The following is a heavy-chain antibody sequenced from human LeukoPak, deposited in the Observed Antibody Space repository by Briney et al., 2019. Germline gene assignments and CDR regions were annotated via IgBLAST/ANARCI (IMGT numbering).Heavy chain of an antibody. CDR3: ARGRGLTYYYDSSGYYYAY. CDR1: GYTFTSYD. J-gene: IGHJ4*02. CDR2: MNPNSGNT. Sequence: ASVKVSCKASGYTFTSYDINWVRQATGQGLEWMGWMNPNSGNTGYAQKFQGRVTMTRNTSIGTAYMELSSLRSEDTAVCYCARGRGLTYYYDSSGYYYAYWGQGTLVTVSS. V-gene: IGHV1-8*01. D-gene: IGHD3-22*01.